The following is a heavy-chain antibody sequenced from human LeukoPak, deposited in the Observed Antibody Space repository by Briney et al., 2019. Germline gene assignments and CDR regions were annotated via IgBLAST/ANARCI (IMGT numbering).Heavy chain of an antibody. J-gene: IGHJ6*02. CDR3: AKGMTVTPSYGMDV. D-gene: IGHD4-11*01. CDR2: ISGDAGST. Sequence: GGSLRLSCAASGFTFDDYAMHWVRQAPGKGLEWVSLISGDAGSTYYADSVKGRFTISRDNSKNSLYLQMDSLRTEDTALYYCAKGMTVTPSYGMDVWGQGTTVTVSS. CDR1: GFTFDDYA. V-gene: IGHV3-43*02.